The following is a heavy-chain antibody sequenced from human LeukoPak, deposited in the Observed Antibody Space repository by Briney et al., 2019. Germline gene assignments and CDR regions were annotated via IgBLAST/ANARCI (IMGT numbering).Heavy chain of an antibody. Sequence: ASVKVSCKASGYTFTNYDINWVRQATGQGLEWMGWMNPNSGNTGYAHKFQDRVTMTRNTSISTAYMELTRLTSEDTAVYYCARGDSGYFFYYGLDVWGQGTTVTVSS. CDR2: MNPNSGNT. CDR3: ARGDSGYFFYYGLDV. CDR1: GYTFTNYD. V-gene: IGHV1-8*01. J-gene: IGHJ6*02. D-gene: IGHD3-10*01.